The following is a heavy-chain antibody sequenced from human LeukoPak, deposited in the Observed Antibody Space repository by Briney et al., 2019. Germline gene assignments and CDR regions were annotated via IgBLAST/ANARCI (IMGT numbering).Heavy chain of an antibody. Sequence: GESLKISCKGSGYRFTTYWIGWVRQMPGKGLEWMGIISPGDSATRYSPSFQGQVTISADRSISTAYLQWSSLKASDTAIYYCARQGCSGGSCYPPTYYYGMDVWGHGTTVTVSS. CDR2: ISPGDSAT. D-gene: IGHD2-15*01. CDR3: ARQGCSGGSCYPPTYYYGMDV. CDR1: GYRFTTYW. J-gene: IGHJ6*02. V-gene: IGHV5-51*01.